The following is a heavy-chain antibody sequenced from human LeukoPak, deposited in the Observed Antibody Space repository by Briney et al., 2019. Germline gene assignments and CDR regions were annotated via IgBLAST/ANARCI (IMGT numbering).Heavy chain of an antibody. V-gene: IGHV1-18*01. D-gene: IGHD6-13*01. CDR3: AREIVQGIAAAGHFDY. CDR1: GYTFTSCG. CDR2: ISAYNGNT. Sequence: ASVKVSCKASGYTFTSCGISWGRHPPGQGLEWRGWISAYNGNTNYAQKLQGRVTMTTDTSTSTAYMELRSLRSDDTAVYYCAREIVQGIAAAGHFDYWGQGTLVTVSS. J-gene: IGHJ4*02.